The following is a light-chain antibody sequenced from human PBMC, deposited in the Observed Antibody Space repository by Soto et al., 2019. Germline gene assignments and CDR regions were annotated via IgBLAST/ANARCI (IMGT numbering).Light chain of an antibody. CDR3: QQSYSAPWT. CDR2: SAS. V-gene: IGKV1-39*01. Sequence: DIQMTQSPSSLSASVGNRVTIPCRASQSIRGYLNWYQQKPGNAPTLLIYSASTLRSGVPSRFSGSGSGTDFSLTINSLQPEDFATYFCQQSYSAPWTFGQGTKVDIK. J-gene: IGKJ1*01. CDR1: QSIRGY.